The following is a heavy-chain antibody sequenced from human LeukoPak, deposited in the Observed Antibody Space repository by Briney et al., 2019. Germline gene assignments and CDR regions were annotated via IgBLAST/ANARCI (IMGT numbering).Heavy chain of an antibody. Sequence: GGSLRLSCAASGFTFSSYWMSWVRQAPGKGLEWVANIKQDGSGKYYVDSVKGRFTISRDNAKNSLYLQMNSLRAEDTAVYYCASYDYGDYYGMDVWGQGTTVTVSS. D-gene: IGHD4-17*01. CDR1: GFTFSSYW. J-gene: IGHJ6*02. CDR2: IKQDGSGK. CDR3: ASYDYGDYYGMDV. V-gene: IGHV3-7*01.